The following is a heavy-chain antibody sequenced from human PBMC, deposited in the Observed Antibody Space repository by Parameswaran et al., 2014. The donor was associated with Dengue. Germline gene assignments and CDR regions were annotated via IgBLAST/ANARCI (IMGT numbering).Heavy chain of an antibody. V-gene: IGHV2-26*01. J-gene: IGHJ3*02. CDR3: ARTKTMVRGVIAFDI. D-gene: IGHD3-10*01. Sequence: RWIRQPPGKALEWLAHIFSNDEKSYSTSLKSRLTISKDTSKSQVVLTMTNMDPVDTATYYCARTKTMVRGVIAFDIWGQGTMVTVSS. CDR2: IFSNDEK.